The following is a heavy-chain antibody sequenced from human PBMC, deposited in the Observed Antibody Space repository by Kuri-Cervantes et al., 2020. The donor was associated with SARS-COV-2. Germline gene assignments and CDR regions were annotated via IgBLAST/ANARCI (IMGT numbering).Heavy chain of an antibody. J-gene: IGHJ4*02. CDR3: TKDRLGVHDF. Sequence: LSLTCAASGFNFNITDIHWVRQAPGKGLEWVAFISYDGKNKKCIASGKGRFTISRDSSQSTLYLQMESLRNEDTAMYFCTKDRLGVHDFWGQGTLVTVSS. D-gene: IGHD2-8*01. V-gene: IGHV3-30*18. CDR1: GFNFNITD. CDR2: ISYDGKNK.